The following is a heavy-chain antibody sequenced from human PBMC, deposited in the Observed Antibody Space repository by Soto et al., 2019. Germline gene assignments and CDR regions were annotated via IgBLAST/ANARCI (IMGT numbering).Heavy chain of an antibody. Sequence: SETLSLTCTVCGGSVSRDSNFWSWIRQPPGKGLEWIGYIYYSGPSRYNPSLESRVTISIDSSKNQVSLTLTSVTAADTAVYYCARGYSHYAHWGRGTLVTVSS. J-gene: IGHJ4*02. V-gene: IGHV4-61*01. CDR3: ARGYSHYAH. CDR1: GGSVSRDSNF. D-gene: IGHD4-4*01. CDR2: IYYSGPS.